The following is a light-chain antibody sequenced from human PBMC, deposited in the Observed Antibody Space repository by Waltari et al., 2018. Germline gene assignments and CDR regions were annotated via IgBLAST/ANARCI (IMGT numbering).Light chain of an antibody. Sequence: EIVMTQSPVTLSVSLGERATLSCRASQSVSSDLAWYQQKPGQAPRLLIYDASTRAAGLAARFSASGSGTDFTLTISSLEPEDLAVYYCQQRSNWWTFGQGTKVEIK. CDR3: QQRSNWWT. CDR2: DAS. V-gene: IGKV3-11*01. J-gene: IGKJ1*01. CDR1: QSVSSD.